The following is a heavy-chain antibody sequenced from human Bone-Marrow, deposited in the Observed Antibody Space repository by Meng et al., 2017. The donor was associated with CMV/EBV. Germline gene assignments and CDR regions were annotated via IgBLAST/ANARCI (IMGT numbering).Heavy chain of an antibody. V-gene: IGHV4-34*01. CDR1: GGSFSGYY. CDR3: ARDSSSRISNYYYGMDG. Sequence: SQTLSLTCAVYGGSFSGYYWSWIRQPPGKGLEWIGEINHSGSTNYNPSLKSRVTISVDTSKNQFSLKLSSVTAADTAVYYCARDSSSRISNYYYGMDGWGQGTTVTVSS. D-gene: IGHD6-6*01. CDR2: INHSGST. J-gene: IGHJ6*02.